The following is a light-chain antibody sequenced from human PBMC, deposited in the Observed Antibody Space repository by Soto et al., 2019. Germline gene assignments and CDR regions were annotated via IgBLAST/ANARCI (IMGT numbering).Light chain of an antibody. CDR3: SSYTTSSTYV. Sequence: QSALTQPASVSGSPGQSITISCTGTNSDVGAYIYVAWYQQHPGKVPKLMIYDVSNRASGVSNRFSGSKSGNTASLTISGLQAEDEADYYCSSYTTSSTYVFGSGTKLTVL. V-gene: IGLV2-14*03. CDR2: DVS. CDR1: NSDVGAYIY. J-gene: IGLJ1*01.